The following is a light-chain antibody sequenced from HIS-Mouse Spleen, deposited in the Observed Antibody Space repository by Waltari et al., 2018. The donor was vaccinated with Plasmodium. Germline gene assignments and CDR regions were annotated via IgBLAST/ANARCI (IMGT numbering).Light chain of an antibody. Sequence: SYELTQPPSVSVSPGQTASITCSGDKLGDKYACWYQQKPGQSPVLVIYQDSKRPSGIPERFSCSNSGNTATLTIRGTQAMDEADYYCQAWDSSTAWVFGGGTKLTVL. V-gene: IGLV3-1*01. CDR3: QAWDSSTAWV. J-gene: IGLJ2*01. CDR2: QDS. CDR1: KLGDKY.